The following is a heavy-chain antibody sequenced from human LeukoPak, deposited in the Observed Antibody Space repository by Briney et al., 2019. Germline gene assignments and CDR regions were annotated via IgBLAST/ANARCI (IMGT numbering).Heavy chain of an antibody. Sequence: SETLSLTCTVSGGSISSYYWSWIRQPAGKGLEWIGRIYTSGSTNYNPSLKSRVTMSVDTSKNQFSLKLSSVTAADTAVYYCARYLNHQSSSPFDYWGQGTLVTVSS. V-gene: IGHV4-4*07. CDR3: ARYLNHQSSSPFDY. J-gene: IGHJ4*02. CDR1: GGSISSYY. D-gene: IGHD6-13*01. CDR2: IYTSGST.